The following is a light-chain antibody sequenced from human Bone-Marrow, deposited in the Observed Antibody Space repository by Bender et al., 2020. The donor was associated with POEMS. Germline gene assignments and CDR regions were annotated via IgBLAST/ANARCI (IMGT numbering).Light chain of an antibody. CDR1: SSDVGNYNL. CDR2: DVT. V-gene: IGLV2-23*02. J-gene: IGLJ3*02. CDR3: CSYGGSYTWL. Sequence: QSALTQPPSASGSPGQSITISCTGTSSDVGNYNLVSWYQHHPGKAPKLLIYDVTKRPSGVPNRFSGSKSGNTASLTITGLQAEDEGDYYCCSYGGSYTWLFGGGTKVTVL.